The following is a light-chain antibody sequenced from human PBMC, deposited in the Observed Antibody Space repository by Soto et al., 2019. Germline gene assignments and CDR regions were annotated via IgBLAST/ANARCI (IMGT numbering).Light chain of an antibody. Sequence: QSALTQPPSVSGSPGQSVTISCTGTSSDVGSYNRVSWYQQPPGTAPKLMIYEVNNRPSGVPDRFSGSKSGNTASLTISGLQAEDEADYYCCSYTSTSTYVFGTGTKLTLL. CDR3: CSYTSTSTYV. J-gene: IGLJ1*01. V-gene: IGLV2-18*02. CDR2: EVN. CDR1: SSDVGSYNR.